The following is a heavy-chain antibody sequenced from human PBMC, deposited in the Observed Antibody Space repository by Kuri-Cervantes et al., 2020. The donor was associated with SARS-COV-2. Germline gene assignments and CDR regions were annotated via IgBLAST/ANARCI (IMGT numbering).Heavy chain of an antibody. V-gene: IGHV5-51*01. Sequence: GESLKISRKGSGYSFTSYWIGWVRQMPGKGLEWLGIIYPGDSDTRYSTSFQGQVTISADKSISTAYLQWSSLKASDTAMYYCSRQSADCSSTSCYIGYWGQGTLVTVSS. J-gene: IGHJ4*02. CDR2: IYPGDSDT. D-gene: IGHD2-2*02. CDR1: GYSFTSYW. CDR3: SRQSADCSSTSCYIGY.